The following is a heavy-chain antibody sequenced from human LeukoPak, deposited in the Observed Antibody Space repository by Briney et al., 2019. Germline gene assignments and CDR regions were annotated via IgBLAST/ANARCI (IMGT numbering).Heavy chain of an antibody. V-gene: IGHV3-21*01. CDR1: GFTFSSYS. Sequence: GGSLRLSCAASGFTFSSYSMNWVRQAPGKGLEWVSSISSSSSYIYYADSVKGRFTISRDNAKNSLYLQMNSLRAEDTAVYYCASSPVSGSYSSSWGQGTMVTVSS. CDR3: ASSPVSGSYSSS. CDR2: ISSSSSYI. J-gene: IGHJ3*01. D-gene: IGHD1-26*01.